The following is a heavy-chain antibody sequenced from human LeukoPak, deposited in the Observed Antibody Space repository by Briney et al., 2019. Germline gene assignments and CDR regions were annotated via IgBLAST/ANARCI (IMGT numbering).Heavy chain of an antibody. J-gene: IGHJ4*02. V-gene: IGHV6-1*01. CDR1: GDSVSTNNVA. CDR3: AREDLGAAYFDF. D-gene: IGHD3-16*01. CDR2: TYYRSKWYN. Sequence: SQTLSLTCAISGDSVSTNNVAWNWIRQSPSRGLEWLGRTYYRSKWYNDYAVSVKSRITINPDTSKNQFSLLLNSVTPDDTAMYYCAREDLGAAYFDFWGQGTLVTVSS.